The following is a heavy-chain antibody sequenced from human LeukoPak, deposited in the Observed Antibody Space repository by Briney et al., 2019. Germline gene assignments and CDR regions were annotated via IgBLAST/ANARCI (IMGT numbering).Heavy chain of an antibody. CDR1: GFTFSSYA. CDR3: AKDRDIVVVPAAYAYFHC. J-gene: IGHJ4*02. D-gene: IGHD2-2*01. CDR2: ISGSGGST. V-gene: IGHV3-23*01. Sequence: PGGSLRLSCAASGFTFSSYAMSWVRQAPGKGLEWVSAISGSGGSTYYADSVKGRFTISRDNSKNTLYLQMNSLRAEDTAVYYCAKDRDIVVVPAAYAYFHCWGQGSLVTVSS.